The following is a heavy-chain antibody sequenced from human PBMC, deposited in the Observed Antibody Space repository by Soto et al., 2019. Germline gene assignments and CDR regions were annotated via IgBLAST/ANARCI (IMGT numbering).Heavy chain of an antibody. Sequence: PSETLSLTCAVCGGSFSGYYWSWIRQPPGKGLEWIGEINHSGSTNYNPSLKSRVTISVDTSKNQFSLKLSSVTAADTAVYYCAREGYCSGGSCYSRTLDYWGQGTLVTVSS. CDR1: GGSFSGYY. D-gene: IGHD2-15*01. CDR3: AREGYCSGGSCYSRTLDY. J-gene: IGHJ4*02. CDR2: INHSGST. V-gene: IGHV4-34*01.